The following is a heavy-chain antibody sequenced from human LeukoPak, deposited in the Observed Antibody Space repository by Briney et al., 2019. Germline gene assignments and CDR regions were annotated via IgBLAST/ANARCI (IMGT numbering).Heavy chain of an antibody. D-gene: IGHD2-2*01. V-gene: IGHV4-61*02. J-gene: IGHJ4*02. CDR1: GGSISSGSYY. CDR3: ARPSRYCSSTSCFDY. Sequence: SQTLSLTCTVSGGSISSGSYYWSWIRQPAGKGLEWIGRIYTSGSTNYNPSLKSRVTISVDTSKNQFSLKLSSVTAADTAVYYCARPSRYCSSTSCFDYWGQGTLVTVSS. CDR2: IYTSGST.